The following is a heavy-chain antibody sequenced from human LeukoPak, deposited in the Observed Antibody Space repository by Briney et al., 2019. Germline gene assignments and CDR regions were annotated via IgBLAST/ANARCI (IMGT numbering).Heavy chain of an antibody. Sequence: PGGSLRLSCAASGFTFSSYSMNWVRQAPGKGLEWVSSISGSSSYIYYADSVKGRFTISRDNAKNSLYLQMNSLRAEDTALYYCAKSPGYYYDSSGYLDYWGQGTLVTVSS. CDR2: ISGSSSYI. CDR1: GFTFSSYS. D-gene: IGHD3-22*01. CDR3: AKSPGYYYDSSGYLDY. J-gene: IGHJ4*02. V-gene: IGHV3-21*04.